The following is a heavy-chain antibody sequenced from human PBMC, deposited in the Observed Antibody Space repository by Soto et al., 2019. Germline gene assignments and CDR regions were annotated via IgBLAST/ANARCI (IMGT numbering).Heavy chain of an antibody. V-gene: IGHV3-30*18. J-gene: IGHJ4*02. D-gene: IGHD3-22*01. Sequence: GGSLRLSCAASGFTFSSYGMHWVRQAPGKGLEWVAVISYDGSNKYYADSVKGRFTISRDNSKNTLYLQMNSLRAEDTAVYYCAKDSSEDYYDSSGYGPGDYWGQGTLVTVSS. CDR2: ISYDGSNK. CDR3: AKDSSEDYYDSSGYGPGDY. CDR1: GFTFSSYG.